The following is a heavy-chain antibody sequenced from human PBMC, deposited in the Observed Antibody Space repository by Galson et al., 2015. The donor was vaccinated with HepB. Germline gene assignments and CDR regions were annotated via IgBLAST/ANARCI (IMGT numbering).Heavy chain of an antibody. CDR2: ISSSSSTI. CDR3: ARDPTFYDSSGYPHYYYGMDV. D-gene: IGHD3-22*01. V-gene: IGHV3-48*04. J-gene: IGHJ6*02. Sequence: SLRLSCAASGFTLSSYSMNWVRQAPGKGLEWVSYISSSSSTIYYADSVKGRFTISRDNAKNSLYLQMNSLRAEDTAVYYCARDPTFYDSSGYPHYYYGMDVWGQGTTVTVSS. CDR1: GFTLSSYS.